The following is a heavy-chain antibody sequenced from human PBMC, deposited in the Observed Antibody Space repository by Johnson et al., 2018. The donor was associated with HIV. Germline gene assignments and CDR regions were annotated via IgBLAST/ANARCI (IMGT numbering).Heavy chain of an antibody. D-gene: IGHD4/OR15-4a*01. J-gene: IGHJ3*02. CDR3: ARGGASDAFDI. CDR2: ISYDGSNK. CDR1: GFTFTSFA. V-gene: IGHV3-30-3*01. Sequence: QVQLVESGGGVVQPGTSLRLSCAASGFTFTSFAMHWVRQAPGKGLEWVAVISYDGSNKYCADSVKGRFTISRDNSKNTLYLQMNSLRAEDTAVYYCARGGASDAFDIWGQGTMVTVSS.